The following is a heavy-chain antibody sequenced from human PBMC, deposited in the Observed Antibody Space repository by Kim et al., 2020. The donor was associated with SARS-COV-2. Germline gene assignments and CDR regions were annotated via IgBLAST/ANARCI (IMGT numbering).Heavy chain of an antibody. D-gene: IGHD1-26*01. CDR3: ARDASGSYYGASDY. V-gene: IGHV3-7*01. CDR2: IKQDGSEK. Sequence: GGSLRLSCAASGFTFSSYWMSWVRQAPGKGLEWVANIKQDGSEKYYVDSVKGRFTISRDNAKNSLYLQMNSLRAEDTAVYYCARDASGSYYGASDYWGQGTLVTVSS. J-gene: IGHJ4*02. CDR1: GFTFSSYW.